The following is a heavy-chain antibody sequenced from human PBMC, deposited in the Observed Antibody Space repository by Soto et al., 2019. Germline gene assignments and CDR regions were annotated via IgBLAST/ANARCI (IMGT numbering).Heavy chain of an antibody. Sequence: SETLSLTCTVSGGSISSYYWSWIRQPPGKGLEWIGYIYYSGSTNYNPSLKSRVTISVDTSKNQFSLKLSSVTAADTAVYYCARAKNTAMAAEYYYYYMDVWGKGTTVTVSS. V-gene: IGHV4-59*01. J-gene: IGHJ6*03. CDR2: IYYSGST. D-gene: IGHD5-18*01. CDR3: ARAKNTAMAAEYYYYYMDV. CDR1: GGSISSYY.